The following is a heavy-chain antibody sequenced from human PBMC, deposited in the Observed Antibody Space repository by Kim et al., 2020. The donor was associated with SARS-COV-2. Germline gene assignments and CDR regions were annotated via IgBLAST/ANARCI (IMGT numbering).Heavy chain of an antibody. CDR1: GFTFSSYG. J-gene: IGHJ4*01. CDR2: ISHDGRQI. CDR3: ARDRETNGSYCYFD. Sequence: GGSLRLSCAASGFTFSSYGIGWVRQAPGKGLEWVADISHDGRQIYYVDSVRGRFTISRDNAKNTLYLQMTSLRAEDTALYYCARDRETNGSYCYFD. V-gene: IGHV3-7*01. D-gene: IGHD1-26*01.